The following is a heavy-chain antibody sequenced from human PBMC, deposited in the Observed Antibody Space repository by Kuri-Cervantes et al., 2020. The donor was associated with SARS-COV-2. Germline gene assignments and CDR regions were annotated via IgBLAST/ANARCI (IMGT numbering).Heavy chain of an antibody. CDR1: GFTFGDYA. V-gene: IGHV3-49*04. D-gene: IGHD2-2*01. CDR2: IRSKAYGGTT. J-gene: IGHJ5*02. CDR3: SLNLGYCSSTSCYDWFDP. Sequence: GGSLRLSCTASGFTFGDYAMSWVRQAPGKGLEWVGFIRSKAYGGTTEYAASVKGRFTISRDDSKSIAYLQMNSLKTEDTAVYYCSLNLGYCSSTSCYDWFDPWGQGTLVTVSS.